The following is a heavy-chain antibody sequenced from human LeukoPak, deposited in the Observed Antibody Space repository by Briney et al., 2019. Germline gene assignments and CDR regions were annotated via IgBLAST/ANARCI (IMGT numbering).Heavy chain of an antibody. CDR1: GFTFSSYA. CDR2: ISGSGGST. J-gene: IGHJ4*02. V-gene: IGHV3-23*01. CDR3: AKVGVGATISYYFDY. Sequence: GGSLRLSCAASGFTFSSYAMSWVRRAPGKGLEWVSAISGSGGSTYYADSVKGRFTISRDNSKNTLYLQMNSLRAEDTAVYYCAKVGVGATISYYFDYWGQGTLVTVSS. D-gene: IGHD1-26*01.